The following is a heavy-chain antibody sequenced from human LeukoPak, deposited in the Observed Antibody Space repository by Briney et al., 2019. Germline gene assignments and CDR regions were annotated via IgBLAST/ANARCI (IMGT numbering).Heavy chain of an antibody. CDR2: VIYSGRT. Sequence: SETLPLTCTVSGDSMSSYHWSWLRQPPGKGLEWIGYVIYSGRTNYNPSLKSRVIISVDKSKNQFSLKVNSVTAADTAVYYCATPRVVASAGWFDPWGQGTLVSVSS. CDR3: ATPRVVASAGWFDP. V-gene: IGHV4-59*08. D-gene: IGHD2-2*01. CDR1: GDSMSSYH. J-gene: IGHJ5*02.